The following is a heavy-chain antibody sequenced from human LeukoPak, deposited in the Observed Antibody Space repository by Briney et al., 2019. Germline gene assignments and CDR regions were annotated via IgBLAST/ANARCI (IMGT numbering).Heavy chain of an antibody. V-gene: IGHV1-2*02. D-gene: IGHD1-26*01. CDR2: INPNSGGT. Sequence: RASVKVSCKASGYTFTGYYMHWVRQAPGQGLEWMGWINPNSGGTNYAQKFQGRVTMTRDTSISTAYMELSRLRSDDTAVYYCARDLSLGELPDYWGQGTLVTVSS. J-gene: IGHJ4*02. CDR1: GYTFTGYY. CDR3: ARDLSLGELPDY.